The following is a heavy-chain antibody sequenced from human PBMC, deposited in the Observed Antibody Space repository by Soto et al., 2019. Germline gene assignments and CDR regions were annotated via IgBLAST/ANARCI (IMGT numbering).Heavy chain of an antibody. D-gene: IGHD1-26*01. CDR2: VNTDGGRT. CDR3: IKARWESPTDDGFDV. J-gene: IGHJ3*01. Sequence: EVQLVESGGGLVQSGGSLRLSCSASGYNFGNYAMHWVRQAPGKGLEYVSGVNTDGGRTQYVDSVRGRFTISRDNSQNTLYLQMRSLRPEDTAAYHCIKARWESPTDDGFDVWGQGTMVTVYS. V-gene: IGHV3-64D*08. CDR1: GYNFGNYA.